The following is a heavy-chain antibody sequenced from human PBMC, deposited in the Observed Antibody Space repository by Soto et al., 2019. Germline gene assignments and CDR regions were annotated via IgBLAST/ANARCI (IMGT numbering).Heavy chain of an antibody. CDR1: GGSISSHH. V-gene: IGHV4-59*11. Sequence: QVQLQESGPGLVKPSETLSLTCTVSGGSISSHHWSWIRQPPGKGPECIGSIHDSGSTTYNPSLKSRVTISVDTSKNQFALSMTSVTAADTAVYYCARGGASSNWLDYWGQGILVTVSS. CDR2: IHDSGST. J-gene: IGHJ4*02. D-gene: IGHD6-13*01. CDR3: ARGGASSNWLDY.